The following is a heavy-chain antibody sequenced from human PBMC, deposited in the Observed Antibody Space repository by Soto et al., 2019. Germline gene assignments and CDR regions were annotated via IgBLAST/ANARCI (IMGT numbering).Heavy chain of an antibody. J-gene: IGHJ5*02. Sequence: ASVKVSCKASGYTFTSYDITWVRQATGQGLEWMGWMNPNSGNTGYAQKFQGRLTMTRITSISTAYMELSSLISEDTAGYYCARSVLRYLDWPYDPYNWFGPWGQGTLVAVSS. CDR3: ARSVLRYLDWPYDPYNWFGP. CDR2: MNPNSGNT. V-gene: IGHV1-8*01. CDR1: GYTFTSYD. D-gene: IGHD3-9*01.